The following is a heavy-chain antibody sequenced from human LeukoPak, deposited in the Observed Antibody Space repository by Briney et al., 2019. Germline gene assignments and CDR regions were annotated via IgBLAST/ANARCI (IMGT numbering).Heavy chain of an antibody. CDR2: ISGIVGST. Sequence: GGSLRLSCAASGFTFSSYAISCVRQAPGKGLEWVSAISGIVGSTYYADSVKGRFTISRDNSKNTLYLKMNSLRAEDTDVYYCAKAPVWYGSGSYYKRSYFDYWGQGTLVTVSS. J-gene: IGHJ4*02. CDR1: GFTFSSYA. V-gene: IGHV3-23*01. D-gene: IGHD3-10*01. CDR3: AKAPVWYGSGSYYKRSYFDY.